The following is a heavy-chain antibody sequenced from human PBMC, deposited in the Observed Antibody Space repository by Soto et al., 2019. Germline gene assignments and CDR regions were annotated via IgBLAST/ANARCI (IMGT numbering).Heavy chain of an antibody. J-gene: IGHJ6*03. D-gene: IGHD6-6*01. V-gene: IGHV3-23*01. CDR1: GFTFSNYA. Sequence: EVQLLESGGGLVQPGGSLRLSCAASGFTFSNYAMSWVRQAPGKGLEWVSAISGSGATTYYADSVKGRFTISRDNSKNTLFLQMNSLRAEDTAVYYCAAAPRSSYYYYYYYMDVWGKGTTVTVSS. CDR3: AAAPRSSYYYYYYYMDV. CDR2: ISGSGATT.